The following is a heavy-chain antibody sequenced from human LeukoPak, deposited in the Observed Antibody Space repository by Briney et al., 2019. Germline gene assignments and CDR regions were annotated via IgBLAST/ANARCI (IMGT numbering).Heavy chain of an antibody. J-gene: IGHJ4*02. CDR3: ARDAGLAAAGTMVDY. CDR2: ISSSSSYI. CDR1: EFTFSSYS. D-gene: IGHD6-13*01. V-gene: IGHV3-21*01. Sequence: PGGSLRLSCAASEFTFSSYSMNWVRQAPGKGLEGVSSISSSSSYIYYADSMKGRFTISRDNAKNSLYLQMNSLRAEDTAVYYCARDAGLAAAGTMVDYWGQGTLVTVSS.